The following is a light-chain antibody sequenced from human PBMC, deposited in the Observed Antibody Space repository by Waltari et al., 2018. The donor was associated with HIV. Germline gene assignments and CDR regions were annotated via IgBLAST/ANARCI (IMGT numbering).Light chain of an antibody. Sequence: QAVLTQPPSASASSGQKITISCSGGDSNVGSHYVYWYHQFPRGAPKLLLYKNNPRSSGVPDRFSGSKSGTSASLTISGLRSEDEGIYFCGVWDDNLRGVFGGGTRLTVL. CDR1: DSNVGSHY. CDR3: GVWDDNLRGV. V-gene: IGLV1-47*01. CDR2: KNN. J-gene: IGLJ2*01.